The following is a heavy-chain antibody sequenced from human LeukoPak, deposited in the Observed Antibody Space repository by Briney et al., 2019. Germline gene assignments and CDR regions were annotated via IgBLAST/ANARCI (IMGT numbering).Heavy chain of an antibody. CDR2: ISSSSSTI. Sequence: GGSLRLSCAASGFTFSSYSMNWVRQAPGKGLEWVSYISSSSSTIYYADSVKGRFTISRDNAKNTLYLQMNSLRAEDTAVYYCARDFFVSLVVNTPPYYYGMDVWGQGTTVTVSS. CDR3: ARDFFVSLVVNTPPYYYGMDV. V-gene: IGHV3-48*04. CDR1: GFTFSSYS. J-gene: IGHJ6*02. D-gene: IGHD2-15*01.